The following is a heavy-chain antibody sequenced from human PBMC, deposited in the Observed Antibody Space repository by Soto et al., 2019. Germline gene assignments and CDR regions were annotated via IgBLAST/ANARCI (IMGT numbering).Heavy chain of an antibody. CDR1: GSTFPNFG. CDR3: ARGVTPIDY. CDR2: ICAYNGNT. J-gene: IGHJ4*02. Sequence: QVQLVKSGAEVKKPGASGKVSCKTSGSTFPNFGISWVRQATGQGLEWTVWICAYNGNTNYAQKFQGSVTVTTDTSANTAYMELRSLRSDDTAVYYCARGVTPIDYCGPVTLVSVSS. V-gene: IGHV1-18*01. D-gene: IGHD2-21*02.